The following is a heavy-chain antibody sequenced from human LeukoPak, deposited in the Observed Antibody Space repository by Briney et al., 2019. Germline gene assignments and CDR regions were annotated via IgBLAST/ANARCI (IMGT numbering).Heavy chain of an antibody. J-gene: IGHJ4*02. CDR3: ARGRYCNGGSCYFDS. CDR2: ISNSGVSS. CDR1: GFTFSSYG. Sequence: GGSLRLSCAASGFTFSSYGMSWVRQVPGKGLEWVSGISNSGVSSFYAGSVKGRFTISRDNSKDTLYLQMNSLRGEDTAVYYCARGRYCNGGSCYFDSWGQGTLVTVSS. D-gene: IGHD2-15*01. V-gene: IGHV3-23*01.